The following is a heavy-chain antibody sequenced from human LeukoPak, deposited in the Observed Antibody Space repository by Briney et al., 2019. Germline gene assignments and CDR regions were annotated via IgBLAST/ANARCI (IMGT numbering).Heavy chain of an antibody. D-gene: IGHD3-10*01. CDR2: ISSSSSTI. V-gene: IGHV3-48*04. CDR3: ARDGLQVSGSTVDY. Sequence: GGSLRLSCAASGLTFSSYSMNWVRQAPGKGLEWLSYISSSSSTIYYADSVKGRFTISRDNAKNSLYLQKNSLRAQDTAVYYCARDGLQVSGSTVDYWGQGTLVTVSS. J-gene: IGHJ4*02. CDR1: GLTFSSYS.